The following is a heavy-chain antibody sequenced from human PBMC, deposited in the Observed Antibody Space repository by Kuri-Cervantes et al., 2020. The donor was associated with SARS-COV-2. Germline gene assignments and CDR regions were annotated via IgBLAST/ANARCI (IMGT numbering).Heavy chain of an antibody. J-gene: IGHJ6*02. CDR1: GYTLTELS. D-gene: IGHD3-3*01. Sequence: ASVKVSCKVSGYTLTELSMHWVRQAPGKGLEWMGGFDPEDGETIYAQKFQGWVTMTRDTSISTAYMELSRLRSDDTAVYYCARDPVPPPYYDFWIPQGGGGMDVWGQGTTVTVSS. CDR2: FDPEDGET. V-gene: IGHV1-24*01. CDR3: ARDPVPPPYYDFWIPQGGGGMDV.